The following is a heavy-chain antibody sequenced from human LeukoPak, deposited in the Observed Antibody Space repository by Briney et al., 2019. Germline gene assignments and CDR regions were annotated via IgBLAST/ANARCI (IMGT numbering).Heavy chain of an antibody. V-gene: IGHV4-34*01. J-gene: IGHJ4*02. CDR3: ARGGWYAFDH. Sequence: PSETLSLTCAVYGGSFSGYYWSWIRQPPGKGLEWIGEINHSGSTNYNPSLKSRVTISVDTSKNQFSLKLSSVTAADTAVYYCARGGWYAFDHWGRGTLVTVSS. CDR1: GGSFSGYY. D-gene: IGHD2-15*01. CDR2: INHSGST.